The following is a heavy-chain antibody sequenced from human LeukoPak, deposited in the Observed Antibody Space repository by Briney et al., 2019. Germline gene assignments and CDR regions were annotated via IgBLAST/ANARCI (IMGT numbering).Heavy chain of an antibody. CDR2: MSYHGSNK. D-gene: IGHD1-26*01. J-gene: IGHJ4*02. Sequence: GGSLRLSCATSGFTFSSFGTHWVRQAPGKGLEWVAYMSYHGSNKFYADSVKGRFTISRDNSRNTLSLLMSSLRPEDTALYYCVRDKSNSGSYLDFWGQGTLVTVSS. V-gene: IGHV3-30*15. CDR3: VRDKSNSGSYLDF. CDR1: GFTFSSFG.